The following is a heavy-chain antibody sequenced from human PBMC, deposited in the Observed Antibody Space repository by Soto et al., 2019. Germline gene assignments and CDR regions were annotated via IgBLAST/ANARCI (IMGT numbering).Heavy chain of an antibody. CDR2: ISGSGGST. V-gene: IGHV3-23*01. CDR1: VFTFSRYA. D-gene: IGHD2-2*01. Sequence: LXLSCAASVFTFSRYAMSWVRQAPGKGLEWVSAISGSGGSTYYADSVKGRFTISRDNPKNTLYLQMNSLRAEDTDVYYCAKTSLGNNVGAFDPWGQGTLVTVYS. CDR3: AKTSLGNNVGAFDP. J-gene: IGHJ5*02.